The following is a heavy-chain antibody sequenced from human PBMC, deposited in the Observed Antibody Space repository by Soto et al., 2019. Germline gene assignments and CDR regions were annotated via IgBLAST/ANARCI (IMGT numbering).Heavy chain of an antibody. CDR3: ARGSGYYYWDDY. CDR2: INAGNGNT. Sequence: QVQLVQSGAEEKKPGASVKVSCKASGYTFTSYAMHWVRQAPGQRLEWMGWINAGNGNTKYSQKFQGRVTITRDTSASTAYMELSSLRSEDTAVYYCARGSGYYYWDDYWSQGPLVTVSS. V-gene: IGHV1-3*05. J-gene: IGHJ4*02. D-gene: IGHD3-22*01. CDR1: GYTFTSYA.